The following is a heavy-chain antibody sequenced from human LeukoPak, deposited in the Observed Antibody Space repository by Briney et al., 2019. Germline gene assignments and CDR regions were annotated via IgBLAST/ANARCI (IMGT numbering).Heavy chain of an antibody. CDR3: AKPARTDYADY. V-gene: IGHV3-23*01. J-gene: IGHJ4*02. CDR1: GFTFSTFA. D-gene: IGHD1-14*01. Sequence: GGSLRLSCAASGFTFSTFAMIWVRQPPGKGLEWVSSIFPSGGEIHYADSVKGRFTISRDNSKNTLYLQMNSLRAEDTAVYYCAKPARTDYADYWGQGTLVTVSS. CDR2: IFPSGGEI.